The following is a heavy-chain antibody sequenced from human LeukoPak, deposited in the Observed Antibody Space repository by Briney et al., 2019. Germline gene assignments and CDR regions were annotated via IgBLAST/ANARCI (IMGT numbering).Heavy chain of an antibody. CDR3: ARGGGVDVLLDY. J-gene: IGHJ4*02. Sequence: ASVEVSCKASGGTFSSYAISWVRQAPGQGLEWMGRINPNSGGTNYAQKFQGRVTMTRDTSISTAYMELSRLRSDDTAVYYCARGGGVDVLLDYWGQGTLVTVSS. V-gene: IGHV1-2*06. D-gene: IGHD3-10*01. CDR1: GGTFSSYA. CDR2: INPNSGGT.